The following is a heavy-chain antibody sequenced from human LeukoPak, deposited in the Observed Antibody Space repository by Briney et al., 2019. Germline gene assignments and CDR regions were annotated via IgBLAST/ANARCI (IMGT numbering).Heavy chain of an antibody. V-gene: IGHV1-24*01. D-gene: IGHD1-26*01. CDR2: FDPEGGET. Sequence: ASVKVSCKVSGITLNDLSIQWVRQAPGKGLEWMGGFDPEGGETIYAPKFQARVTMTQDTYEDTAYMELSSLRSEDTAVYYCATDGIPGATTTLDYWGQGTLVTVSS. CDR1: GITLNDLS. J-gene: IGHJ4*02. CDR3: ATDGIPGATTTLDY.